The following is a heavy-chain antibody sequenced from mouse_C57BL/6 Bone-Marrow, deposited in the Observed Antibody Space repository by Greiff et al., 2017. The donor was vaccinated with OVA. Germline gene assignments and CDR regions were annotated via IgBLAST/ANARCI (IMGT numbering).Heavy chain of an antibody. Sequence: VQLQQPGAELVKPGASVKLSCKASGYTFTSYWMQWVKQRPGQGLEWIGEIDPSDSYTNSNQKFKGKATLTVDTSSSTAYMQLSSLTSEDSAVYYCARSGGTTGLGAMDYWGQGTSVTVSS. D-gene: IGHD1-1*01. CDR2: IDPSDSYT. CDR1: GYTFTSYW. CDR3: ARSGGTTGLGAMDY. J-gene: IGHJ4*01. V-gene: IGHV1-50*01.